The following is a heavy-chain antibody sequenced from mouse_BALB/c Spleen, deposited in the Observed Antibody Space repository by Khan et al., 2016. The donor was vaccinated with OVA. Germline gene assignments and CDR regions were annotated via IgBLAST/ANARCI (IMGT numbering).Heavy chain of an antibody. V-gene: IGHV3-1*02. D-gene: IGHD1-2*01. CDR3: ARDYFGNWYFDV. CDR1: GYSFTSGYT. J-gene: IGHJ1*01. CDR2: IPYSGST. Sequence: EVQLQESGPDLVKPSQSLSLTCTVTGYSFTSGYTWHWIRQFPGNKLEWMGYIPYSGSTNYTPSLKSRFSITRDTSKNQFFLQLNSVTTEDTATYYCARDYFGNWYFDVWGAGTTVTVSS.